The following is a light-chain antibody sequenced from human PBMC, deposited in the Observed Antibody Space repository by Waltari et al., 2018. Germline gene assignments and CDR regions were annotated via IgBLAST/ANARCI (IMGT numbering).Light chain of an antibody. Sequence: QSVLTQPPSASGTPGQTVTMSCSGSHSNIGKNPINWYQQLPGTAPKLVIYSDNLRPPWVPYPFSGPASGPSASLAIRGLQSDDEADYYCATWDDSLNGVLFGGGTKLTVL. CDR3: ATWDDSLNGVL. V-gene: IGLV1-44*01. CDR2: SDN. J-gene: IGLJ2*01. CDR1: HSNIGKNP.